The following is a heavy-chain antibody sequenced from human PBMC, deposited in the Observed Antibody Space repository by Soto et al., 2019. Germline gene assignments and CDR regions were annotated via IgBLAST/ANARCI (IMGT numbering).Heavy chain of an antibody. Sequence: SETLSLTCTVSGGSISSGDYYWSWIRQPPGTGLEWIGYLYYSGSTYYNPSLKSRVTISVDTSKNQFSLNLSSVTASDTSVYSCAREVVPAALVFDPWGQGTLVTVSS. CDR1: GGSISSGDYY. CDR2: LYYSGST. CDR3: AREVVPAALVFDP. D-gene: IGHD2-2*01. V-gene: IGHV4-30-4*01. J-gene: IGHJ5*02.